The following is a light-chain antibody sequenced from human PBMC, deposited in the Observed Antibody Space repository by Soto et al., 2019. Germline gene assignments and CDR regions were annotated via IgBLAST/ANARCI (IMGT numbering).Light chain of an antibody. CDR2: KNN. CDR3: ATWDDSLNDYV. CDR1: SSNIGSNF. Sequence: QSVLTQPPSASGTPGQRVTISCSGSSSNIGSNFVYWYQQLPGTAPKLLIFKNNRRPSGVPDRFSGSKSGTSASLAISGLRSGDEADYYCATWDDSLNDYVFATGTKLTVL. J-gene: IGLJ1*01. V-gene: IGLV1-47*01.